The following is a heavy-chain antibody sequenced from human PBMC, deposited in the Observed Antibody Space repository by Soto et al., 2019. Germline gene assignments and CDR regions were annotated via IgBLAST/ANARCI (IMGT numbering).Heavy chain of an antibody. CDR1: GFTFDDYA. J-gene: IGHJ4*02. CDR3: ARDAVSRGDYHERNLPAE. Sequence: PGGSLRLSCAASGFTFDDYAMHWVRQAPGKGLEWVSGISWNSGSIGYADSVKGRFTISRDNSKNTLYLQMNSLKPDDTAVYYCARDAVSRGDYHERNLPAERGQGSLVTGSS. CDR2: ISWNSGSI. D-gene: IGHD4-17*01. V-gene: IGHV3-9*01.